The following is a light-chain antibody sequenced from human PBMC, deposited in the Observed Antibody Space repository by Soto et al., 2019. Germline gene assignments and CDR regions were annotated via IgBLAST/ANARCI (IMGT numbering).Light chain of an antibody. J-gene: IGKJ4*01. CDR1: QAISNY. CDR2: AAS. CDR3: QKYNSAPLT. Sequence: DIQMTQSPSSLSASVGDRVTITCRASQAISNYLAWYQQKPGNVPKLLIYAASTLQSGVTSRFSGSGSGTDFTLTISSLQAEDVATYYCQKYNSAPLTFGGGTKVEIK. V-gene: IGKV1-27*01.